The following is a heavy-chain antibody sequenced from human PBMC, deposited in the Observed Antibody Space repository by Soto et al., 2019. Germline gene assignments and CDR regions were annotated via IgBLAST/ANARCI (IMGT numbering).Heavy chain of an antibody. Sequence: PGAALKISLKGSGENFSSSRGRPVRQKPGKGPEWMGRIDPSHTYTNSTPSFQGNVTISADKSISTAYLQWTSLKASATAMYYCARQDINTAVVLREDAFDIWGQGTMVTVSS. V-gene: IGHV5-10-1*01. CDR2: IDPSHTYT. J-gene: IGHJ3*02. CDR3: ARQDINTAVVLREDAFDI. CDR1: GENFSSSR. D-gene: IGHD5-18*01.